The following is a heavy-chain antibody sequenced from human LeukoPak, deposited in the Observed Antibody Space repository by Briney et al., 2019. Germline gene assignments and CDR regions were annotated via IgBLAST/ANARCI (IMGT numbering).Heavy chain of an antibody. CDR2: IYHSGST. J-gene: IGHJ4*02. CDR3: ARGSTMVRGVIDY. Sequence: SQTLSLTCAVSGGSISSGGYSWSWIRQPPGKGLEWTGYIYHSGSTYYNPSLKSRVTISVDRSKNQFSLKLSSVTAADTAVYYCARGSTMVRGVIDYWGQGTLVTVSS. V-gene: IGHV4-30-2*01. D-gene: IGHD3-10*01. CDR1: GGSISSGGYS.